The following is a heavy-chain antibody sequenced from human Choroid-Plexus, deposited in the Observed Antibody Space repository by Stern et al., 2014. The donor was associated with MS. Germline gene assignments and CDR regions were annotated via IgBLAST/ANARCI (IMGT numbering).Heavy chain of an antibody. V-gene: IGHV3-30*18. CDR2: ISYDGSDK. CDR1: GFTFSNFG. J-gene: IGHJ4*02. D-gene: IGHD2-15*01. CDR3: AKDRQWSTYFFDY. Sequence: QVQLVESGGGVAQPGRPLILSCAASGFTFSNFGMHWVRQAPGQGLEWVALISYDGSDKYYADSVKVRFTIFRDNSKNTLYMQMNSLRAEDTAVYYCAKDRQWSTYFFDYWGQGSLVTVSS.